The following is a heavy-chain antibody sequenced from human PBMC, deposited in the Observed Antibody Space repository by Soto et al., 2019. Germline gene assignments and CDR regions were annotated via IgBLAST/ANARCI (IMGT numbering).Heavy chain of an antibody. CDR2: IYYSGST. D-gene: IGHD1-1*01. CDR1: GGSISSSSYY. Sequence: SETLSLTCTVSGGSISSSSYYWGWIRQPPGKGLEWIGSIYYSGSTYYNPSLKSRVTISVDTSKNQFSLKLSSVTAADTAVYYCARRIPTGDGIDYWGQGTLVTVS. V-gene: IGHV4-39*01. J-gene: IGHJ4*02. CDR3: ARRIPTGDGIDY.